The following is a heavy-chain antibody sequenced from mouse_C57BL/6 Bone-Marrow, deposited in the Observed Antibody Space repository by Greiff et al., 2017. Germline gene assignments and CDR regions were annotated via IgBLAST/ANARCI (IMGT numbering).Heavy chain of an antibody. Sequence: QVQLQQPGAELVMPGASVKLSCKASGYTFTSYWMHWVKQRPGQGLEWIGEIDPSDSYTNYNQKFKGKSTLTVDKSSSTAYMQLSSLTSEDSAVYYCARSLYYGSSYSYWGQGTTLPVSS. V-gene: IGHV1-69*01. CDR2: IDPSDSYT. CDR3: ARSLYYGSSYSY. CDR1: GYTFTSYW. J-gene: IGHJ2*01. D-gene: IGHD1-1*01.